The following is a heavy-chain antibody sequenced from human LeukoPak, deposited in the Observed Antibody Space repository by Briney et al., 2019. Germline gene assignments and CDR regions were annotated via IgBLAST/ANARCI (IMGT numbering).Heavy chain of an antibody. D-gene: IGHD5-24*01. CDR2: INSDGSIT. CDR1: GFTFTTYW. J-gene: IGHJ4*02. CDR3: ARALEGRWLQQPPTFDY. Sequence: PGGSLRLSCAASGFTFTTYWMHWVRQAPGKGLVWVSHINSDGSITSYADSVKGRFTISRDNAKNSLYLQMNSLRAEDTAVYYCARALEGRWLQQPPTFDYWGQGTLVTVSS. V-gene: IGHV3-74*01.